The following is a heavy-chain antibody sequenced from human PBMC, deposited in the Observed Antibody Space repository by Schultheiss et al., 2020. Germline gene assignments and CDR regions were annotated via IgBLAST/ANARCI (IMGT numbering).Heavy chain of an antibody. V-gene: IGHV3-48*04. CDR3: AKDRGYSYGRYYYYYGMDV. CDR2: ISSSGSTI. D-gene: IGHD5-18*01. CDR1: GYAFTSHG. Sequence: GASLRLSCAASGYAFTSHGMHWVRQAPGKGLEWVSYISSSGSTIYYADSVKGRFTISRDNAKNSLYLQMNSLRAEDTAVYYCAKDRGYSYGRYYYYYGMDVWGQGTTVT. J-gene: IGHJ6*02.